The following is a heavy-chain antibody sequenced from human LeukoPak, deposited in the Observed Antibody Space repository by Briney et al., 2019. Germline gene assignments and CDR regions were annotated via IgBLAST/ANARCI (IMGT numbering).Heavy chain of an antibody. CDR3: ARSLDSSSWFSTFDY. V-gene: IGHV4-59*08. CDR1: GGSISSYY. Sequence: SETLSLTCTVSGGSISSYYWSWIRQPPGKGLEWIGYIYYSGSTNYNPSLKSRVTISVDTSKNQFSLKLSSVTAADTAVYYCARSLDSSSWFSTFDYWGQGTLVTVSS. D-gene: IGHD6-13*01. J-gene: IGHJ4*02. CDR2: IYYSGST.